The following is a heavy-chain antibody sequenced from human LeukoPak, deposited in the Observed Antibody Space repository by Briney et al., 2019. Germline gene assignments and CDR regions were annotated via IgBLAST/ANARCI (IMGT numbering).Heavy chain of an antibody. D-gene: IGHD5-12*01. J-gene: IGHJ4*02. CDR3: AKEGSRSRSPNSGYVLDY. CDR1: GFTFSSYA. CDR2: ISYDGSNK. Sequence: GRSLRLSCAASGFTFSSYAMHWVRQAPGKGLEWVAVISYDGSNKYYADSVKGRFTISRDNSKSTVYLQMNSLRAEDTAVYFCAKEGSRSRSPNSGYVLDYWGQGSLVTVSS. V-gene: IGHV3-30-3*01.